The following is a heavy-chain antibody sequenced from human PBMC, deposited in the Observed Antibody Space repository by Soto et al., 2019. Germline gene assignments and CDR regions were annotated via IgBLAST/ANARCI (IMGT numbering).Heavy chain of an antibody. CDR3: AINTGTVVAYYFDY. CDR1: GGTFSSYV. CDR2: IIPIFGTG. J-gene: IGHJ4*02. D-gene: IGHD2-8*02. Sequence: QVQLVQSGAEVKKSGSSVKVSCKASGGTFSSYVISWVRQAPGQGLEWMGGIIPIFGTGNYAQKFQGRVTITADESTSTAYMELSSLRSEDTALYYCAINTGTVVAYYFDYWGQGTLVTVSS. V-gene: IGHV1-69*01.